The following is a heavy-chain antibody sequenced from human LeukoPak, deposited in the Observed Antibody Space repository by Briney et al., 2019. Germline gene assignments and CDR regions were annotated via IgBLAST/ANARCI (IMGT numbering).Heavy chain of an antibody. J-gene: IGHJ5*02. CDR1: GFTFSSYG. CDR2: IRYDGTNK. Sequence: GGSLRLSCAASGFTFSSYGMHWVRQAPGKGLEWVAFIRYDGTNKYYADFVKGRFTISRDNSKNTLYVQMNSLRAEDTAVYYCAKDQRSYYASGSHYRGGNWFDPWGQGTLVTVSS. D-gene: IGHD3-10*01. V-gene: IGHV3-30*02. CDR3: AKDQRSYYASGSHYRGGNWFDP.